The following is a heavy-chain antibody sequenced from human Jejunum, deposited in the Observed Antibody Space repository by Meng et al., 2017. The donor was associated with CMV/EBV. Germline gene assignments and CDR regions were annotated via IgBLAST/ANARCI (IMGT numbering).Heavy chain of an antibody. CDR1: GFTFSSYS. V-gene: IGHV3-48*04. J-gene: IGHJ4*02. CDR2: ISGDSGTI. CDR3: ARGKDWTYFDY. D-gene: IGHD3/OR15-3a*01. Sequence: CAASGFTFSSYSMNWVRQAPGKGLEWVSYISGDSGTIYYADSVKGRFTISRDNAKSSLYLQMNTLRAEDAAVYYCARGKDWTYFDYWVPGTLVTVSS.